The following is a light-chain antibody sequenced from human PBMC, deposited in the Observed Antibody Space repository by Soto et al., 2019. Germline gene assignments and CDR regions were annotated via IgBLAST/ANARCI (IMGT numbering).Light chain of an antibody. CDR2: DAS. Sequence: EIVLTQSPDTLSLSPGERATLSCRASQSVGSSLAWYQQEPGQAPRLLIYDASKRATGIPARFSGSGSGTDFTLTISSREPEDFAVYYCQQRSNWPPEVTFGPGTKVDIK. V-gene: IGKV3-11*01. CDR1: QSVGSS. J-gene: IGKJ3*01. CDR3: QQRSNWPPEVT.